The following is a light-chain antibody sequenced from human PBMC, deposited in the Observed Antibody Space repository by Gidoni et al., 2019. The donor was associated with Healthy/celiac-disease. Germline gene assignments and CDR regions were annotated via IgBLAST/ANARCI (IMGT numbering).Light chain of an antibody. Sequence: DIVLTQSPGTLSLSPGERATLSCRASQSVSSSYLAWYQQKPGQAPRLLIYGASSRATGIPDRFSGSGSGTDFTLTISRLEPEDFAVYYCQQYGSSMYTSGQGTKLEIK. CDR2: GAS. CDR3: QQYGSSMYT. J-gene: IGKJ2*01. CDR1: QSVSSSY. V-gene: IGKV3-20*01.